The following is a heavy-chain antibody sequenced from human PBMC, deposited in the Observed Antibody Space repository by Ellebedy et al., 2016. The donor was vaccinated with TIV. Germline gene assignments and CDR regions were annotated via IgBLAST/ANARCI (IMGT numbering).Heavy chain of an antibody. CDR3: ATGLRQYFDY. J-gene: IGHJ4*02. CDR2: IRGNTDGATT. V-gene: IGHV3-15*07. Sequence: PGGSLRLSCTASVFIFNNAWINWVRQAPGKGLAWVGRIRGNTDGATTEFAAAVKGRFTISRGDSKNTLNLQMISLKTEDTAVYYCATGLRQYFDYWGQGTLVTVS. D-gene: IGHD6-6*01. CDR1: VFIFNNAW.